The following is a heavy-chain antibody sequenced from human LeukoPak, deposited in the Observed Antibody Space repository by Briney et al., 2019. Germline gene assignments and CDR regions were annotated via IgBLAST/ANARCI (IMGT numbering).Heavy chain of an antibody. D-gene: IGHD2-21*02. CDR1: SGSISSHY. CDR2: IYYAGTT. CDR3: ARLLNNDNAGDPDTFDM. J-gene: IGHJ3*02. V-gene: IGHV4-59*11. Sequence: PSETLSLTCTVSSGSISSHYWSWIRQSPERGLEWIGFIYYAGTTRYNPSLRGRVTMSVDSSRNHFSLKLTSMTAADTALYYCARLLNNDNAGDPDTFDMWGQGTMVTVS.